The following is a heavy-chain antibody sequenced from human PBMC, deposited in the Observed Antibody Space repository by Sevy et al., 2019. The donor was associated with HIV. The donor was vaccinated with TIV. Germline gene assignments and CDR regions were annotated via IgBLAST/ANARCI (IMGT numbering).Heavy chain of an antibody. V-gene: IGHV5-51*03. J-gene: IGHJ6*02. Sequence: GESLKISCKGSGYSFTSYWIGWVRQMPGKGLEWMGIIYPGDSDTRYSPSFQGQVTISADKAISTAYLQWSSLKAPDTAMYYCARSRSTYYDFWSGYDYYYYYGMDVWGQGTTVTVSS. D-gene: IGHD3-3*01. CDR1: GYSFTSYW. CDR2: IYPGDSDT. CDR3: ARSRSTYYDFWSGYDYYYYYGMDV.